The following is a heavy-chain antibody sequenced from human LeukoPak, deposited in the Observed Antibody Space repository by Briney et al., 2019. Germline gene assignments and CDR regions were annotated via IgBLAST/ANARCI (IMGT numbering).Heavy chain of an antibody. CDR1: GYTFTGYY. D-gene: IGHD2-2*01. J-gene: IGHJ5*02. CDR3: ARVPAAYNWFDP. V-gene: IGHV1-2*02. CDR2: INPNSGGT. Sequence: GASVKVSCKASGYTFTGYYMHWVRQAPGQGLEWMGWINPNSGGTNYAQKFQGRVTMTRDTSISTAYMELSRLRSDDTAVYYCARVPAAYNWFDPWGQETLVTVSS.